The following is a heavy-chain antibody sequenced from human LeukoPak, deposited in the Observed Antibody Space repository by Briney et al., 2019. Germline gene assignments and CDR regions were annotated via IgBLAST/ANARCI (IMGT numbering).Heavy chain of an antibody. CDR3: AKDLREYYGSGSYFPLYYFDS. CDR1: GFTFSSYA. Sequence: SGGSLRLSCAASGFTFSSYAMSWVRQAPGKGLEWVSAITGSGAGTYYADSVKGRFTISRDNSKNTLYLQMNSLRAEDTAVYYCAKDLREYYGSGSYFPLYYFDSWGQGTLVPVSS. CDR2: ITGSGAGT. D-gene: IGHD3-10*01. V-gene: IGHV3-23*01. J-gene: IGHJ4*02.